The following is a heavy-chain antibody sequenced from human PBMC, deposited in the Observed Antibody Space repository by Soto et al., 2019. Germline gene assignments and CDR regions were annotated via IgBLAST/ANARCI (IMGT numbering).Heavy chain of an antibody. CDR3: ARHRAYSSGWATAGYYCMDV. V-gene: IGHV4-39*01. J-gene: IGHJ6*02. CDR2: IYYSGST. CDR1: GGSISSSSYY. Sequence: PSETLSLTCTVSGGSISSSSYYWGWIRQPPGKGLEWIGSIYYSGSTYYNPSLKSRVTISVDTSKNQFSLKLSSVTAADTAVYYCARHRAYSSGWATAGYYCMDVWGQGTTVTVSS. D-gene: IGHD6-19*01.